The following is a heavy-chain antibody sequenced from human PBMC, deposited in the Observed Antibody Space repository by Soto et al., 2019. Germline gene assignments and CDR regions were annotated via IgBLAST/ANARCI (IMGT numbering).Heavy chain of an antibody. CDR1: GGSISSSSYY. J-gene: IGHJ5*02. Sequence: SETLSLTCTVSGGSISSSSYYWGWIRQPPGKGLEWIGSIYYSGSTYYNPSLKSRVTISVDTSKNQFSLKLNSMTAADTAVYYCARESRFLEWLSLNWFDPWGQGTLVTVSS. CDR2: IYYSGST. CDR3: ARESRFLEWLSLNWFDP. V-gene: IGHV4-39*02. D-gene: IGHD3-3*01.